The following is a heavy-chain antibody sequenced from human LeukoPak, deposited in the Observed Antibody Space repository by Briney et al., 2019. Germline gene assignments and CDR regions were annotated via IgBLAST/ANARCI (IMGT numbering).Heavy chain of an antibody. CDR2: ISGSGGDT. CDR1: AFTFSNYA. Sequence: PGGSLRLSCAASAFTFSNYAMNWVRRAPGKGLEWVSSISGSGGDTYYADSVKGRFTISRDNSKNTLYLQMNSLRAEDTAVYYCAKQVYYDFWSGYSFDYWGQGTLVTVSS. V-gene: IGHV3-23*01. CDR3: AKQVYYDFWSGYSFDY. J-gene: IGHJ4*02. D-gene: IGHD3-3*01.